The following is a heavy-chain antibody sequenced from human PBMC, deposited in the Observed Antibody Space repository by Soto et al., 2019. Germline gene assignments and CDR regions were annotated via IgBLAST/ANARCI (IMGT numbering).Heavy chain of an antibody. J-gene: IGHJ4*02. V-gene: IGHV3-30-3*01. CDR1: GFTFSSYA. CDR2: ISYDGRNK. D-gene: IGHD6-19*01. Sequence: QVQLVESGGGVVQPGRSLRLSCAASGFTFSSYAMHWVRQAPGKGLEWVAVISYDGRNKYYADSVKGRFSISRDKSKYTQYLQMKSRRAEDIAVYYCARGLFYESGCSRGDFEYWGQVSLVTDYS. CDR3: ARGLFYESGCSRGDFEY.